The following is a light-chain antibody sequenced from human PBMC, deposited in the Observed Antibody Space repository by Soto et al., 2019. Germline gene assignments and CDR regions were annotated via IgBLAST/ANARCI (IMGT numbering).Light chain of an antibody. J-gene: IGKJ5*01. Sequence: DIQMTQSPSTLPVSVGDRVTITFLASQGISSHLAWYQQRPGKAPVLLIYGASNLQSGVPSRFSGSGSGTAFTLTISSLQPEDFATYYCQQFSGYPLTFGQGTRLEIK. CDR2: GAS. V-gene: IGKV1-9*01. CDR3: QQFSGYPLT. CDR1: QGISSH.